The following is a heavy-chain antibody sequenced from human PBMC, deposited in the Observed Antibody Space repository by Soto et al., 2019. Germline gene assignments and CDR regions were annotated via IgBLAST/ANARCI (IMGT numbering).Heavy chain of an antibody. CDR3: ARVDRGSVARPTRLDP. Sequence: EVQLLESGGGLVQPGGSLRLSCVASGFTFSSYAMTWVRQGPGKGLEWVSATTGGAGLTYYADSVKGRFSVSSDNPGNTLYLQLNSLRPEDTAVYYCARVDRGSVARPTRLDPWGQGTLVTVSS. D-gene: IGHD2-21*01. J-gene: IGHJ5*02. CDR1: GFTFSSYA. V-gene: IGHV3-23*01. CDR2: TTGGAGLT.